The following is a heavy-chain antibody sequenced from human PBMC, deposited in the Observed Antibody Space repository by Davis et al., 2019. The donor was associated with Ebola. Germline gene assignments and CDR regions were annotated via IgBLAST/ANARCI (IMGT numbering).Heavy chain of an antibody. CDR1: GFTVSSNY. Sequence: GESLKISCAASGFTVSSNYMSWVRQAPGKGLEWVSLIDGGITTYYADSVKGRFTISRDNSKNTLYLQMNSLRDEDTAVYYCGRGTATESFQLNWGQGTLVTVSS. V-gene: IGHV3-53*01. CDR3: GRGTATESFQLN. CDR2: IDGGITT. D-gene: IGHD5-18*01. J-gene: IGHJ4*02.